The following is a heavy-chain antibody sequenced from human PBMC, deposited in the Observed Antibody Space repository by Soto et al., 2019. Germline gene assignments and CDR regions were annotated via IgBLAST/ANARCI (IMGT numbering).Heavy chain of an antibody. CDR3: NTDSYINIIVVLFDY. CDR2: IKSKSDGGTT. J-gene: IGHJ4*01. D-gene: IGHD3-22*01. CDR1: GFTFSNAW. Sequence: PGGSLRLSCAASGFTFSNAWINWVRQAPGKGLEWVGRIKSKSDGGTTDYAAPVKGRFAISRDDSKNLVYMQMNSLKTEDTAVYYCNTDSYINIIVVLFDYWGHGTLVTVSS. V-gene: IGHV3-15*07.